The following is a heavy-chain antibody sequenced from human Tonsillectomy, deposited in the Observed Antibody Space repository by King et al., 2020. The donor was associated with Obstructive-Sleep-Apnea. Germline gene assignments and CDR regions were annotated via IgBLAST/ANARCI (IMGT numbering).Heavy chain of an antibody. Sequence: VQLVESGGSLVKPGGSLRLSCAASGFTFSDYYMSWLRQAPGKGLEWVSYISSTGSSIYYADSVKGRFTISRDNAKNSLYLQMNSLRAEDTAVYYCARGTSGSHGELLYYYYYGMDVWGQGTTVTVSS. CDR1: GFTFSDYY. V-gene: IGHV3-11*01. CDR2: ISSTGSSI. CDR3: ARGTSGSHGELLYYYYYGMDV. D-gene: IGHD3-10*01. J-gene: IGHJ6*02.